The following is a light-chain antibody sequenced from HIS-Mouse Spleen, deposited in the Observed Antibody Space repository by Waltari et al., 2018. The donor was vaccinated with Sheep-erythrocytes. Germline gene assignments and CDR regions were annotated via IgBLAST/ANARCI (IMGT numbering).Light chain of an antibody. V-gene: IGKV1-39*01. J-gene: IGKJ4*01. CDR1: QSISSY. CDR2: AAS. Sequence: IQMTQSPSSLSASVGDRVTITCRASQSISSYLNWYQQKPGKAPKLLIYAASSLQSGVTSRFSGSGSGTDFTLTISSLQPEDFATYYCQQSYSTPPTFGGGTKVEIK. CDR3: QQSYSTPPT.